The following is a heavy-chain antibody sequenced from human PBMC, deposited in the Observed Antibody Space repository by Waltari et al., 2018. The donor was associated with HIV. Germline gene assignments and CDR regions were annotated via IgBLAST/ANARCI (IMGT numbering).Heavy chain of an antibody. CDR2: IHSDGSST. V-gene: IGHV3-74*01. CDR1: GFTFRCSW. Sequence: EVQLVESGGGLVQPGGSLRLSCAASGFTFRCSWMHWVRQAPGKGLVWVSRIHSDGSSTSYADFVKGRFTISRDNAKNTLYLEMNSLRAEDTAVYYCARREATVVRGVYYYGMDVWGQGTTVTVSS. J-gene: IGHJ6*02. D-gene: IGHD3-10*01. CDR3: ARREATVVRGVYYYGMDV.